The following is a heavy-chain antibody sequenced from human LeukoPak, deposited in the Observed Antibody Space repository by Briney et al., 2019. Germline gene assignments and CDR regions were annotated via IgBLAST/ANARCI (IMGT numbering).Heavy chain of an antibody. CDR1: GGSFSGYY. V-gene: IGHV4-34*01. Sequence: PSETLSLTCAVYGGSFSGYYWSWIRQPPGKGLEWIGEINHSGSTNYNPSLKSRVTISVDTSKNRFSLKLSSVTAADTAVYYCARDVSSSSRDYWGQGTLVTVSS. CDR2: INHSGST. J-gene: IGHJ4*02. D-gene: IGHD6-6*01. CDR3: ARDVSSSSRDY.